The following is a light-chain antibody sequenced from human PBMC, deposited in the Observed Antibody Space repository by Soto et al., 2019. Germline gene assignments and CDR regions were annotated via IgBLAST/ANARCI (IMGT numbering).Light chain of an antibody. CDR3: SSYTSTNHVV. Sequence: QSALTQPASVSGSPGQSITISCTGTSSDVGGYNYVSWYQQHPGKAPKLVIYEVTKRPSGVSNRFSGSKSGNTASLTTSGLQAEDETDYYCSSYTSTNHVVFGGGTQLTVL. J-gene: IGLJ2*01. CDR2: EVT. V-gene: IGLV2-14*01. CDR1: SSDVGGYNY.